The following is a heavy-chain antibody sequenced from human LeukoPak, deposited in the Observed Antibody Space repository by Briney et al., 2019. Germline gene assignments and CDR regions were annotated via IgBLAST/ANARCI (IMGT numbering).Heavy chain of an antibody. CDR1: GFTFSSYG. CDR3: ARGTYYDFWSSPHNYGMDV. CDR2: ISYDGSNK. Sequence: PGGSLRLSCAASGFTFSSYGMHWVRQARGKGLEWVGVISYDGSNKYYADSVKGRFTISRDNSKNTLYLQMNSLRAEDTAVYYCARGTYYDFWSSPHNYGMDVGGQGTTVTVSS. V-gene: IGHV3-30*03. D-gene: IGHD3-3*01. J-gene: IGHJ6*02.